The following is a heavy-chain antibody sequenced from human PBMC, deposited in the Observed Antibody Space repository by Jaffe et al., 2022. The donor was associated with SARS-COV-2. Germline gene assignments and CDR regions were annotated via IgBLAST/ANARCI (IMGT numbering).Heavy chain of an antibody. V-gene: IGHV1-46*01. D-gene: IGHD5-12*01. CDR2: INPSGGST. Sequence: QVQLVQSGAEVKKPGASVKVSCKASGYTFTSYYMHWVRQAPGQGLEWMGIINPSGGSTSYAQKFQGRVTMTRDTSTSTVYMELSSLRSEDTAVYYCARDQAGSGYDYGYYYYGMDVWGQGTTVTVSS. CDR1: GYTFTSYY. CDR3: ARDQAGSGYDYGYYYYGMDV. J-gene: IGHJ6*02.